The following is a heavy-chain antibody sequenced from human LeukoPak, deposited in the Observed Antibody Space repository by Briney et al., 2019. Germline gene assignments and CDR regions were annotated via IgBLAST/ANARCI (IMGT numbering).Heavy chain of an antibody. D-gene: IGHD1-26*01. CDR1: GYTFTSYS. Sequence: GASVKVSCKASGYTFTSYSISWVRQAPGQGLEWMGWISAYNGNTNYAQKLQGRVTMTTDTSTSTDYMELRSLRSDDTAVYYCARDGGSYRFDYWGQGTLVTVSS. V-gene: IGHV1-18*01. CDR3: ARDGGSYRFDY. J-gene: IGHJ4*02. CDR2: ISAYNGNT.